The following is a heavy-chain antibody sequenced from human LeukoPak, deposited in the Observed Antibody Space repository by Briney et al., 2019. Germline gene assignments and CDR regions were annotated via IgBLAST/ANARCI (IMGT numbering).Heavy chain of an antibody. V-gene: IGHV1-69*13. CDR3: ATHPRFGELPHFDY. J-gene: IGHJ4*02. D-gene: IGHD3-10*01. CDR2: IIPIFGTA. Sequence: SVKVSCKASEGTFSSYALSWVRQAPGQGLEWMGGIIPIFGTANYAQKFQGRVTITADESTSTAYMELSSLRSEDTAVYYCATHPRFGELPHFDYWGQGTLVTVSS. CDR1: EGTFSSYA.